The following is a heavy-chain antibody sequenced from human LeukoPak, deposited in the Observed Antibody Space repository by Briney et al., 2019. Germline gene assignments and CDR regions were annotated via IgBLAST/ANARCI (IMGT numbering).Heavy chain of an antibody. D-gene: IGHD3-22*01. V-gene: IGHV3-23*01. CDR3: ARNINYYDSSGYYHLDY. CDR1: GFTFNTYG. CDR2: ISGSGGAT. Sequence: GGSLRLSCAASGFTFNTYGMSWVRQAPGKGLEWVSGISGSGGATYYADSVKGRFTISRDNSKNTLYLQMNSLGAEDTAVYYCARNINYYDSSGYYHLDYWGQGTLVTVSS. J-gene: IGHJ4*02.